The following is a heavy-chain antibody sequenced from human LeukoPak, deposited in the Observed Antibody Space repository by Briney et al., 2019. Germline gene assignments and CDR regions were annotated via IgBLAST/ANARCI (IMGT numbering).Heavy chain of an antibody. CDR1: GGSISSGGYY. J-gene: IGHJ4*02. CDR2: IYYSGST. CDR3: ARGRRDDFWSGYAFDY. Sequence: PSQTLSLTCTVSGGSISSGGYYWSWIHQHPGKGLEWIGYIYYSGSTYYNPSLKSRVTISVDTSKNQFSLKLSSVTAADTAVYYCARGRRDDFWSGYAFDYWGQGTLVTVSS. V-gene: IGHV4-31*03. D-gene: IGHD3-3*01.